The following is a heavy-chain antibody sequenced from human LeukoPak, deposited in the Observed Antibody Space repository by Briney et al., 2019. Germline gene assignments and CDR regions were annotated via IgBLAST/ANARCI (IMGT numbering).Heavy chain of an antibody. CDR1: GFTFSSYW. D-gene: IGHD6-19*01. CDR3: ARDGGYSSGSTYFDY. Sequence: GGSLRLSCAASGFTFSSYWMSWVRQAPGKGLEWVANIKQDGSEKYYVDSVKGRFTISRDNAKNSLYLQMNSLRAEDTAVYYRARDGGYSSGSTYFDYWGQGTLVTVSS. J-gene: IGHJ4*02. V-gene: IGHV3-7*03. CDR2: IKQDGSEK.